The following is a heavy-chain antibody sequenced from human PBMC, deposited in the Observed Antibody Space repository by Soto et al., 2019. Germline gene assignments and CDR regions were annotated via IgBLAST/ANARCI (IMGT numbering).Heavy chain of an antibody. CDR3: AHKRDVSRGFKS. V-gene: IGHV2-5*02. Sequence: SSPTLLNATQTIKLTCTFSGFSFSINGVAVGWIRQPPGQALEWLALIYWDDDQRYNPSLKNRLTITKDTSRNQVVLTMTNMDPVDTATYYCAHKRDVSRGFKSWGQGTLVTVSS. CDR2: IYWDDDQ. CDR1: GFSFSINGVA. J-gene: IGHJ5*01.